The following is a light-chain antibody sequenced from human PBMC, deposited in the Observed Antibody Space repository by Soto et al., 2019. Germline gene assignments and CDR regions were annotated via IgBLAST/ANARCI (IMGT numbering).Light chain of an antibody. CDR2: AYT. CDR1: SSNIGAGYD. J-gene: IGLJ3*02. Sequence: QSVLTQPPSVSGAPGQRVTISCTGSSSNIGAGYDLHWYQQLPGTAPKFLIFAYTNRPSGVPDRFSGSKSRTSASLAITGLQAEDEADYYCQSYDSSLSAWVFGGGTKLTVL. V-gene: IGLV1-40*01. CDR3: QSYDSSLSAWV.